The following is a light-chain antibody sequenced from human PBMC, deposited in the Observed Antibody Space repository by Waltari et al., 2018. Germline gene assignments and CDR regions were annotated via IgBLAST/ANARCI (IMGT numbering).Light chain of an antibody. V-gene: IGLV2-14*03. Sequence: QSALTQPISASGSPGPSITIPCTGTYSAAGVYNYVSWYQQYPGEAPRLSIYDVTNRPSGVSSRFSGSKSGDTASLTISGLQTEDEADYYCSSYTSRSSRKLFGGGTKLTVL. CDR1: YSAAGVYNY. CDR2: DVT. J-gene: IGLJ2*01. CDR3: SSYTSRSSRKL.